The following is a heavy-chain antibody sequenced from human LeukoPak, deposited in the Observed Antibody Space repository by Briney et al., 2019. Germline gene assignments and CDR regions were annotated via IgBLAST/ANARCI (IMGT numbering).Heavy chain of an antibody. V-gene: IGHV3-20*04. CDR2: INWNGDST. CDR1: GFTFDDYG. Sequence: GGSLRLSSAASGFTFDDYGMSWVRQAPGKGLEWVSGINWNGDSTGYADSVKGRFTISRDNAKNSLYLQMNSLRAEDTALYYCARGVGSGWYESECWGQGTLVTVSS. D-gene: IGHD6-19*01. J-gene: IGHJ4*02. CDR3: ARGVGSGWYESEC.